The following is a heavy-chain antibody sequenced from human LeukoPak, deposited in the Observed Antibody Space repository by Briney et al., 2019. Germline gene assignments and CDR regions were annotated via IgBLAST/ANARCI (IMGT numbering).Heavy chain of an antibody. J-gene: IGHJ5*02. CDR3: ARGRYLRKGFDP. D-gene: IGHD2-2*02. Sequence: PSETLSLTCSVSGASLSTSPYYWGWIRQPPGKGLEWIGNIYYTGSTYYNVSLNSRVTISIDTSKNLFSLRLNSMTAADTAVYYCARGRYLRKGFDPWGQGTLVTVSS. CDR1: GASLSTSPYY. V-gene: IGHV4-39*01. CDR2: IYYTGST.